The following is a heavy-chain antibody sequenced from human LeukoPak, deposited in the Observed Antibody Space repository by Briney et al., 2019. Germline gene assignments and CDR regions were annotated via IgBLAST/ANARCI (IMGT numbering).Heavy chain of an antibody. V-gene: IGHV4-34*01. J-gene: IGHJ6*02. D-gene: IGHD2-2*01. CDR3: ARSSGYCSSTSCYAGSFYYYYYGMDV. CDR2: INHSGST. CDR1: GGSFSGYY. Sequence: PSETLSLTCAVYGGSFSGYYWSWIRQPPGKGLEWIGEINHSGSTNYNPSLKSRVTISVDTSKNQFSLKLSSVTAADTAVYYCARSSGYCSSTSCYAGSFYYYYYGMDVWGQGTTVTVSS.